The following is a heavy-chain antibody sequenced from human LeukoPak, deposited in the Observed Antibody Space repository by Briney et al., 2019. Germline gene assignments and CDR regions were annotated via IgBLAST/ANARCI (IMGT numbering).Heavy chain of an antibody. CDR1: GFTFSGYW. Sequence: GGSLRLSCAASGFTFSGYWMHWVRQGPGEGVVWVARVTRDGSGTNYADSVKGRFTISRDNGKNTLYLQMNSLRAEDTAVYYCARDGDGYNFDYWGQGTLVTVSS. J-gene: IGHJ4*02. CDR2: VTRDGSGT. CDR3: ARDGDGYNFDY. D-gene: IGHD5-24*01. V-gene: IGHV3-74*01.